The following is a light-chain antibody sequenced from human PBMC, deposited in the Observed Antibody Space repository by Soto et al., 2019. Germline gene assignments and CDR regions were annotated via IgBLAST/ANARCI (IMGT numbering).Light chain of an antibody. CDR2: AAS. J-gene: IGKJ2*01. V-gene: IGKV1-39*01. CDR3: QQSYSTPYT. Sequence: DIQMTQSPSSLSASVGDRVTITCRASQSISSYLNWYQQKPGKAPKLLIYAASSLQSGVPSRFSGSGSGTDFTLTISSLQPEEFATDNCQQSYSTPYTFGQVTKVDIK. CDR1: QSISSY.